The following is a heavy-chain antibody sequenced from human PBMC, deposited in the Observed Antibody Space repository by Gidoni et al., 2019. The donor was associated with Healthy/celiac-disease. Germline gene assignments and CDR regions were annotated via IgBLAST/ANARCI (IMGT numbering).Heavy chain of an antibody. CDR3: AKDHLPTHHYDSSGYYGYNWFDP. J-gene: IGHJ5*02. V-gene: IGHV3-30*18. CDR2: ISYDGSYK. Sequence: PGKGLEWVAVISYDGSYKYYADSVKGRFTISRDISKNTLFLQMNSLRADDTAVYYCAKDHLPTHHYDSSGYYGYNWFDPWGQGTLVTVSS. D-gene: IGHD3-22*01.